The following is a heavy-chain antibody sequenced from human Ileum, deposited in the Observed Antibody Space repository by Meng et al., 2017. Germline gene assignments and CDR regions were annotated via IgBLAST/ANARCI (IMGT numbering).Heavy chain of an antibody. CDR3: ARELGFRGCMDG. Sequence: GESLKISCATSGFTFTNNAMHWVRQAPGKGLEWVAAISQAGGAIHYTDSVKGRFTISRDNSKNTLYLQVNSLRIEDTAVYFCARELGFRGCMDGGGKG. CDR2: ISQAGGAI. V-gene: IGHV3-30*10. J-gene: IGHJ6*04. CDR1: GFTFTNNA. D-gene: IGHD3-10*01.